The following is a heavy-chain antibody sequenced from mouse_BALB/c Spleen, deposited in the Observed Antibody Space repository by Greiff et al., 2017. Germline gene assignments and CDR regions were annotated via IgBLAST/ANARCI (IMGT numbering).Heavy chain of an antibody. J-gene: IGHJ4*01. Sequence: VQLQQSGTVLARPGASVKMSCKASGYSFTSYWMHWVKQRPGQGLEWIGAIYPGNSDTSYNQKFKGKAKLTAVTSASTAYMELSSLTNEDSAVYYCSSWGDYYAMDYWGQGTSVTVSS. CDR1: GYSFTSYW. CDR3: SSWGDYYAMDY. D-gene: IGHD4-1*01. CDR2: IYPGNSDT. V-gene: IGHV1-5*01.